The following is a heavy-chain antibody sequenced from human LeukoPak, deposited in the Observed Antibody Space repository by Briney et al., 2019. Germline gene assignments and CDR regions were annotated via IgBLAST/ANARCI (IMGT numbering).Heavy chain of an antibody. CDR3: AREYSSFPHGGGGYMDV. V-gene: IGHV1-2*02. D-gene: IGHD6-19*01. CDR1: GYTFTGYY. Sequence: ASVKVSCKASGYTFTGYYMHRVRQAPGQGLEWMGWINPNSGGTNYAQKFQGRVTMTRDTSITTAYMELSRLRYDDTAVYYCAREYSSFPHGGGGYMDVWGKGTTVTVSS. CDR2: INPNSGGT. J-gene: IGHJ6*03.